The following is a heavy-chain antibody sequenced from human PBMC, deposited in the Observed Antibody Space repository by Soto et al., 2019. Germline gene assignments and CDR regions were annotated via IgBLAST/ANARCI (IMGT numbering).Heavy chain of an antibody. CDR3: AKGRTVAARNFDY. CDR2: ISTSIDAT. V-gene: IGHV3-23*01. D-gene: IGHD6-6*01. Sequence: PGGSLRLSCAASGFTFSNYAMGWVRQAPGKGLEWVSSISTSIDATYYADSVKGRFTISRDDPKNTLYLQMNSLRAEDTAVYYCAKGRTVAARNFDYWGQGTLVTVSS. J-gene: IGHJ4*02. CDR1: GFTFSNYA.